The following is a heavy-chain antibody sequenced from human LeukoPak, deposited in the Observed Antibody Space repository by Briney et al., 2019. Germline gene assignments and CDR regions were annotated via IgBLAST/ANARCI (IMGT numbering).Heavy chain of an antibody. J-gene: IGHJ4*02. D-gene: IGHD6-19*01. CDR3: AKVAVAGNFDY. CDR2: ISYDGSNK. Sequence: GRSLRLSSAASGFTFSSYGMHWVRQAPGKGLEWVAVISYDGSNKYYADSVKGRFTISRDNSKNTLYLQMNSLRAEDTAVYYCAKVAVAGNFDYWGQGTLVTVSS. V-gene: IGHV3-30*18. CDR1: GFTFSSYG.